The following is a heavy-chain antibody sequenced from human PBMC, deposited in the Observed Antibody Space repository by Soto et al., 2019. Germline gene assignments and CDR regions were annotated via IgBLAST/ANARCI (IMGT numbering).Heavy chain of an antibody. D-gene: IGHD2-15*01. CDR1: GYTITGYY. J-gene: IGHJ4*02. CDR3: ARVNCSGGSCYGELDY. V-gene: IGHV1-2*04. Sequence: RASVKVSCNACGYTITGYYMHEVRQAPGQGLEWMGWINPNSGGTNYAQRFQGWVTMTRDTSISTAYMELSRLRSDDTAVYYCARVNCSGGSCYGELDYWGQGTLVTVSS. CDR2: INPNSGGT.